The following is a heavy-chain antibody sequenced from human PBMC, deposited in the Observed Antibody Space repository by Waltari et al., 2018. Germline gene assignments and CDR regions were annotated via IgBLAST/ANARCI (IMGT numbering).Heavy chain of an antibody. CDR3: TRGRGGGGSSNNWFDP. V-gene: IGHV4-4*07. CDR1: GGSISSYY. J-gene: IGHJ5*02. D-gene: IGHD1-26*01. Sequence: QVQLQESGPGLVKPSETLSLTCTVSGGSISSYYWSWIRPPAGKGLEWIGHIYTSGSTKYNPALKSRVTMSVDTSKNQFSLKLNSVTAADTAIYYCTRGRGGGGSSNNWFDPWGQGTLVIVSS. CDR2: IYTSGST.